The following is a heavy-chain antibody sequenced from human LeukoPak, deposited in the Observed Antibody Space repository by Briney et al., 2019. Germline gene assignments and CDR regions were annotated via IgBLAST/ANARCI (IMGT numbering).Heavy chain of an antibody. D-gene: IGHD3-3*01. CDR1: GGSFSGYY. V-gene: IGHV4-34*01. Sequence: SETLSLTCAVYGGSFSGYYWSWIRQPPGKGVEWIGEINHSGSTNHNPSLKSRVAISVDTSKNQFSLKLSSVTAADTAVYYCARRRDFWSGYFSKPFDYWGQGTLVTVSS. J-gene: IGHJ4*02. CDR2: INHSGST. CDR3: ARRRDFWSGYFSKPFDY.